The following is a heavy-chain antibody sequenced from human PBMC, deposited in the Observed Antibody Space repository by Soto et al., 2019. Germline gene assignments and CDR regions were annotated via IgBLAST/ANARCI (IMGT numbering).Heavy chain of an antibody. D-gene: IGHD3-3*01. CDR2: INPSGGST. CDR3: ARDGTTIFGVVTPYNWFDP. CDR1: GYTFTGYY. V-gene: IGHV1-46*01. J-gene: IGHJ5*02. Sequence: ASVKVSCKASGYTFTGYYMHWVRQAPGQGLEWMGIINPSGGSTSYAQKFQGRVTMTRDTSTSTVYMELSSLRSEDTAVYYCARDGTTIFGVVTPYNWFDPWGQGTLVTVSS.